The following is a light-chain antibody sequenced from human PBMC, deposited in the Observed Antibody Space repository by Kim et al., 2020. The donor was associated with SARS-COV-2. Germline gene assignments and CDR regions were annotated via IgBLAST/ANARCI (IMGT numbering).Light chain of an antibody. Sequence: QSVTITGTGTSSEVGGYNYVSWYQQHPGKAPTLMIYDVNKRPSGVPARFSCAKSGNTASLTISGLQAEDEADYYCCSYAGSYTLVVFGGGTQLTVL. CDR3: CSYAGSYTLVV. J-gene: IGLJ2*01. CDR2: DVN. V-gene: IGLV2-11*01. CDR1: SSEVGGYNY.